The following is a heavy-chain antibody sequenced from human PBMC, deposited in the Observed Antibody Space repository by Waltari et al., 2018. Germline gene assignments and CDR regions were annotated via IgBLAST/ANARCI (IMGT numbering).Heavy chain of an antibody. V-gene: IGHV4-39*07. CDR1: GGSISSSSYY. J-gene: IGHJ6*03. CDR2: IYYSGST. CDR3: ARTRKYYYYMDV. Sequence: QLQLQESGPGLVKPSETLSLTCTVSGGSISSSSYYWGWIRQPPGKGLEWIGSIYYSGSTYYNPSLKSRVTISVDTSKNQFSLKLSSVTAADTAVYYCARTRKYYYYMDVWGKGTTVTVSS.